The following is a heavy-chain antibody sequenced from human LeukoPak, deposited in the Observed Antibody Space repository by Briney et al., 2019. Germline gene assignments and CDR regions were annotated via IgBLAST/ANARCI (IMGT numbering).Heavy chain of an antibody. V-gene: IGHV3-48*03. CDR1: GFTFSSYE. J-gene: IGHJ4*02. CDR3: ARIDNYDSSVIDY. Sequence: PGGSLRLSCAVSGFTFSSYEMNWVRQAPGKGLEWVSYISSSGSTIYYADSVKGRFTISRDNAKNSLYLQMNSLRAEDTAVYYCARIDNYDSSVIDYWGQGTLVTVSS. CDR2: ISSSGSTI. D-gene: IGHD3-22*01.